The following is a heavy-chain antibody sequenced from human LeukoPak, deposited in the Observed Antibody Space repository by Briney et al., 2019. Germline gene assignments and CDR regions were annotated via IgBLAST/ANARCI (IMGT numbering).Heavy chain of an antibody. CDR1: GFDVSSNF. CDR2: LYSVGTT. J-gene: IGHJ5*02. V-gene: IGHV3-53*01. D-gene: IGHD1-26*01. CDR3: VRSLNSGSYADL. Sequence: HPGGSLRLSCAASGFDVSSNFISWVRQAPGKGLEWVSVLYSVGTTYYADSVKGRFTISRDSSKNTLYPQMNSLRVDDTAVYYCVRSLNSGSYADLWGQGTLITVSS.